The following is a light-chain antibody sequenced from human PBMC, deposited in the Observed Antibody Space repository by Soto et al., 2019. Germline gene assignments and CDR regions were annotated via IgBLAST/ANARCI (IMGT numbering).Light chain of an antibody. J-gene: IGLJ1*01. CDR1: SSDVGSYNL. CDR2: EGS. CDR3: CSYAGSSGYV. Sequence: QSALTQPASVSGSPGQSITISCTGTSSDVGSYNLVSWYQQHPGKAPKHMIYEGSKRPSGVSNRFSGSKSGNTASLTISGLQAEDEADYYCCSYAGSSGYVFGTGTKVTVL. V-gene: IGLV2-23*01.